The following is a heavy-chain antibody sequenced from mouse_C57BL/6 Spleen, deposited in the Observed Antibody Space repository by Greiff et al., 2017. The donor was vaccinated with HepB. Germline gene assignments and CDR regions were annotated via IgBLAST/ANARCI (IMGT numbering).Heavy chain of an antibody. CDR1: GIDFSRYW. D-gene: IGHD1-1*01. CDR3: ARPYYYYGSSFAMDY. V-gene: IGHV4-1*01. J-gene: IGHJ4*01. Sequence: EVQLVESGGGLVQPGGSLKLSCAASGIDFSRYWMSWVRRAPGKGLEWIGEINPDSSTINYAPSLKDKFIISRDNAKNTLYLQMSKVRSEDTALYYCARPYYYYGSSFAMDYWGQGTSVTVSS. CDR2: INPDSSTI.